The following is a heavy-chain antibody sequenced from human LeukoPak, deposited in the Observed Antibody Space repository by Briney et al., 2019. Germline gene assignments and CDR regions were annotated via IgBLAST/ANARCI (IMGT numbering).Heavy chain of an antibody. CDR2: IYTGGDT. CDR3: ATISDLLYYFDS. V-gene: IGHV3-66*01. Sequence: GGSLRLSWAASGXTVSSNYVSWVRQAPGKGLEWVSLIYTGGDTYYADSVKGRFTLSRDNSKNTVYLQMNSLRVEDTAMYYCATISDLLYYFDSWGQGTLVTVSS. CDR1: GXTVSSNY. J-gene: IGHJ4*02.